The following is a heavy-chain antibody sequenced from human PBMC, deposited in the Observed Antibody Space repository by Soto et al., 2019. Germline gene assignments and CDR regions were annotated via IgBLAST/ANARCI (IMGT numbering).Heavy chain of an antibody. CDR2: IYYSGST. V-gene: IGHV4-59*01. J-gene: IGHJ3*02. CDR3: ARGRGGWFINQLLNAFDI. D-gene: IGHD2-2*01. CDR1: GGSISSYY. Sequence: QVHLQESGPGLVKPSETLSLTCTVSGGSISSYYWSWIRQPPGKGLEWIGYIYYSGSTNYNPSLKRRVTISVDTSKNQFSLKLSSVTAADMAVYYCARGRGGWFINQLLNAFDIWGQGTMVTVSS.